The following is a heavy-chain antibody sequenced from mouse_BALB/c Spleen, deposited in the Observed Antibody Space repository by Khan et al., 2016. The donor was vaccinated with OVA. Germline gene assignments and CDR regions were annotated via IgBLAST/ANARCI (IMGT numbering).Heavy chain of an antibody. CDR3: TRGGYGGFAY. Sequence: VQLQESGADLVKPGASVKLSCKASGYTFNSYYMYWVKQRPGQGLEWLGEINPSNGGTNFNEKFKSKATLTVDKSSSTAFMQLSSLTSEDSAVYDGTRGGYGGFAYWGQGTLVTVSA. CDR1: GYTFNSYY. D-gene: IGHD1-2*01. V-gene: IGHV1S81*02. J-gene: IGHJ3*01. CDR2: INPSNGGT.